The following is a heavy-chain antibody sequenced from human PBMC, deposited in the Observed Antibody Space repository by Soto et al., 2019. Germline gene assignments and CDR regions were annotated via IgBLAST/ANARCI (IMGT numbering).Heavy chain of an antibody. V-gene: IGHV3-23*01. D-gene: IGHD2-8*02. CDR2: IRGSGGST. CDR1: GFTLSSYA. CDR3: AKPGYSRYWSSHLDY. J-gene: IGHJ4*02. Sequence: PWGSLRLSCAASGFTLSSYAMSWFRQAPGKGLEWVSTIRGSGGSTYYADSVKGRFTISRDNSKNTLYLQMNSLRAEDTAVYYCAKPGYSRYWSSHLDYWGQGTQATVSS.